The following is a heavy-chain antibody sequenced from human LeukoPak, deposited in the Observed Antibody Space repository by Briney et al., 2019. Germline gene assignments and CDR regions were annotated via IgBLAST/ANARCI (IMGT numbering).Heavy chain of an antibody. CDR1: GFTFSSYS. V-gene: IGHV3-21*01. CDR3: ARAPPDYYDSSGYYYCFDY. D-gene: IGHD3-22*01. Sequence: TGGSLRLSCAASGFTFSSYSMNWVRQAPGKGQELVSSIRSSSSYIYYADSVKGRFTISRDTAKNSLYLQMNSLRAEHTAVYYCARAPPDYYDSSGYYYCFDYWGQGTLVTVAS. CDR2: IRSSSSYI. J-gene: IGHJ4*02.